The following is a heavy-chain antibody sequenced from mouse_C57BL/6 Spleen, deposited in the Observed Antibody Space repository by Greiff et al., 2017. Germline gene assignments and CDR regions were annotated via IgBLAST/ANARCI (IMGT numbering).Heavy chain of an antibody. Sequence: EVQVVESGAELVRPGASVKLSCTASGFNIKDDYMHWVKQRPEQGLEWIGWIDPENGDTEYASKFQGKATITADTSSNTAYLQLSSLTSEDTAVYYCTTFTTVVAFYAMDYWGQGTSVTVSS. CDR3: TTFTTVVAFYAMDY. V-gene: IGHV14-4*01. CDR1: GFNIKDDY. J-gene: IGHJ4*01. D-gene: IGHD1-1*01. CDR2: IDPENGDT.